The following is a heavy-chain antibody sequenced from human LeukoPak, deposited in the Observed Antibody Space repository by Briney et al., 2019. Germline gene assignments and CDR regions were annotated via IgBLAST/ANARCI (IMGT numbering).Heavy chain of an antibody. D-gene: IGHD1-26*01. CDR1: GGSISSGDYY. Sequence: PSQTLSLTCTVSGGSISSGDYYWSWIRQPPGKGLEWIGYIYYSGSTYYNPSLKSRVTISVDTSKNQLSLKLSSLTAADPAVYYCARHEYSGSYYGLSWFDPWGQGTLVTVSS. J-gene: IGHJ5*02. CDR3: ARHEYSGSYYGLSWFDP. CDR2: IYYSGST. V-gene: IGHV4-30-4*08.